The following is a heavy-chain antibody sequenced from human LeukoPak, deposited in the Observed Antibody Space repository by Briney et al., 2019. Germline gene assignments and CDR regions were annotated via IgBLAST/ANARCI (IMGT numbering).Heavy chain of an antibody. D-gene: IGHD2/OR15-2a*01. CDR3: ARSRAFDY. CDR2: LYSDGNT. V-gene: IGHV3-53*05. CDR1: GFTVITND. Sequence: GGSLRLSCAASGFTVITNDMTWVRQAPGKGLEWVSVLYSDGNTKYADSVQGRFTISRDNSKNTLHLQMNSLRAEDTAVYYCARSRAFDYWGQGTLVTVSS. J-gene: IGHJ4*02.